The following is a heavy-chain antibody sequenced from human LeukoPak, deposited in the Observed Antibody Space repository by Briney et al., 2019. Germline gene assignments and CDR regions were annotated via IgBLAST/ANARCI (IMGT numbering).Heavy chain of an antibody. D-gene: IGHD4-17*01. CDR3: AREFEFGDENEC. V-gene: IGHV3-7*03. CDR1: GFTFSSYW. CDR2: IKKDGSDK. Sequence: PGGSLRLSCAASGFTFSSYWMSWVRQAPGRGLEWVANIKKDGSDKFYVDSVKGRFTISRDNGKDSLYLQMNSLRVEDTAVYYCAREFEFGDENECWGQGALVTVSS. J-gene: IGHJ4*02.